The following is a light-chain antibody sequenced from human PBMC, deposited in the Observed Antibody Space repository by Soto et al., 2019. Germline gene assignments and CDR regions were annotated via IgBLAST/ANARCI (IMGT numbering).Light chain of an antibody. Sequence: QSALTQPASVSGSPGQSITISCTGTSSDVGGYNYVSWYQQHAGKAPKLLIYDVSNRPSGVSNRFSGSKSGNTASLTISGLHAEEECDDYSSLYTSSSTHNVVFGGGTMLAAL. J-gene: IGLJ2*01. CDR3: SLYTSSSTHNVV. CDR1: SSDVGGYNY. CDR2: DVS. V-gene: IGLV2-14*01.